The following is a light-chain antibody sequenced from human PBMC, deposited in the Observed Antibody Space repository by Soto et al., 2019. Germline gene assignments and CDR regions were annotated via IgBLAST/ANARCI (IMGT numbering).Light chain of an antibody. V-gene: IGLV3-1*01. CDR2: QDN. J-gene: IGLJ3*02. CDR1: KLGDKY. Sequence: SYELTQPPSVSASPGQTASITCSGDKLGDKYGCWYQQKPGQSPVLVIYQDNKRPSGIPERFSGSNSGNTATLTISGTQAMDEADYYCQAWDSVTAWVFGGGTKLTVL. CDR3: QAWDSVTAWV.